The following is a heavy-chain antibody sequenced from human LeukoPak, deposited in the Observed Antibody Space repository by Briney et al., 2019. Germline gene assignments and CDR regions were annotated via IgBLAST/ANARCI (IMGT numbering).Heavy chain of an antibody. CDR2: ISSSSSYT. CDR3: AREKSSYCSGGSCYLSRFDP. D-gene: IGHD2-15*01. V-gene: IGHV3-11*06. CDR1: EFPFSDYY. Sequence: GGSLRLSCAASEFPFSDYYMSWIRHAPGKGLECVSYISSSSSYTNYADSVKGRLTIFRGNAKNSMYMEMNRLRAEEKAVYYCAREKSSYCSGGSCYLSRFDPWGQGTLVTVSS. J-gene: IGHJ5*02.